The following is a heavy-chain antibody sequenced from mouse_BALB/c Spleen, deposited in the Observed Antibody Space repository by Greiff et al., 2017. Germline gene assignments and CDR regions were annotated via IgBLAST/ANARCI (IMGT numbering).Heavy chain of an antibody. D-gene: IGHD1-2*01. CDR1: GFTFSSYG. V-gene: IGHV5-6*01. J-gene: IGHJ4*01. Sequence: DVQLVESGGDLVKPGGSLKLSCAASGFTFSSYGMSWVRQTPDKRLEWVATISSGGSYTYYPDSVKGRFTISRDNAKNTLYLQMSSLKSEDTAMYYCARATTATVDYWGQGTSVTVSS. CDR3: ARATTATVDY. CDR2: ISSGGSYT.